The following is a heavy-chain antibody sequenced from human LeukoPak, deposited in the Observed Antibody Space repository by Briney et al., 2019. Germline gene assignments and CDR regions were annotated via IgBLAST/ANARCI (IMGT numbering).Heavy chain of an antibody. D-gene: IGHD3-16*01. Sequence: GGSLRLSCAASGFTFSSYGMHWVRQAPGKGLEWVAVIWYDGSNKYYADSVKGRFTVSRDNAKNTLFLEMNSLRDEDTAVYYCAGDYIWGRLFWGQGTLVTVSS. CDR1: GFTFSSYG. CDR2: IWYDGSNK. J-gene: IGHJ4*01. V-gene: IGHV3-33*01. CDR3: AGDYIWGRLF.